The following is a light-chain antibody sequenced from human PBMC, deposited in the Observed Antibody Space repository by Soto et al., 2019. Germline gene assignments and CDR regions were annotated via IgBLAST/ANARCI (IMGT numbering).Light chain of an antibody. J-gene: IGKJ4*01. Sequence: DIVLTQSPGTLSLSPGERATLSCRASQIISSTYLGWYHQKPGQAPRLLIYDASYRATGIPARFSGSGSGTDFTLTISSLEPDDFGVYYCQQRANWPLTFGGGTKVEIK. CDR1: QIISSTY. CDR3: QQRANWPLT. V-gene: IGKV3D-20*02. CDR2: DAS.